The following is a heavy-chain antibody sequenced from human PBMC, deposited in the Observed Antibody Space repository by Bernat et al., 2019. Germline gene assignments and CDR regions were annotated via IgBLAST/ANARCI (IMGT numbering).Heavy chain of an antibody. V-gene: IGHV3-74*01. D-gene: IGHD5-24*01. Sequence: EVQLVESGGGLVQPGGSLRLSCAASGFTFSNYWMHWVRQVPGKGLVWVSRINSDGSTTNYADSVKGRFTISRDNAKNTLVVQMNSLRADDTAVYYCAREGRDGYNYDYWGQGTLVTVSS. CDR1: GFTFSNYW. CDR3: AREGRDGYNYDY. J-gene: IGHJ4*02. CDR2: INSDGSTT.